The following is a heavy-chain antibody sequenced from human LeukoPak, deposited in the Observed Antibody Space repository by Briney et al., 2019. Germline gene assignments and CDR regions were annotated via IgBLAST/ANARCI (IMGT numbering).Heavy chain of an antibody. CDR1: GFTVSTNY. D-gene: IGHD2-15*01. CDR3: AKVRYCSGVNCYPDDN. Sequence: GGSLRLSCAASGFTVSTNYMSWVRQAPGKGLEWVSEIYSGGSTYYAASVKGRFSISRDTSKHMLYLEMNSLSTEDPAVYYCAKVRYCSGVNCYPDDNWGQGTLVTVSS. J-gene: IGHJ4*02. CDR2: IYSGGST. V-gene: IGHV3-53*05.